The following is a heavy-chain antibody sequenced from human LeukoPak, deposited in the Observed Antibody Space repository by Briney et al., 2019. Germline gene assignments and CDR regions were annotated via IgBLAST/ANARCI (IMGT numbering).Heavy chain of an antibody. D-gene: IGHD3-10*01. J-gene: IGHJ5*02. CDR3: AREYLDYYGSGTQIGWFDP. V-gene: IGHV1-69*13. Sequence: ASVKVSCKASGYSFISYAISWVRQAPGQGLEWMGGIIPIFGTANYAQKFQGRVTITADESTSTAYMELSSLRSEDTAVYYCAREYLDYYGSGTQIGWFDPWGQGTLVTVSS. CDR1: GYSFISYA. CDR2: IIPIFGTA.